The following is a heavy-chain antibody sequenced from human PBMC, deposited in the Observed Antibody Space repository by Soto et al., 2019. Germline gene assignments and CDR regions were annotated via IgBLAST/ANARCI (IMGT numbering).Heavy chain of an antibody. CDR3: AGPPELTRIYYYSAMDV. J-gene: IGHJ6*02. CDR1: GGTFSSYA. D-gene: IGHD1-7*01. CDR2: IIPIFGTA. Sequence: QVQLVQSGAEVKKPGSSVKVSCKASGGTFSSYAISWVRQAPGQGLEWMGGIIPIFGTANYAQKFQGRDTITADESTSTAYMELSSMRSEDTAVYYCAGPPELTRIYYYSAMDVWGQGTTVTVSS. V-gene: IGHV1-69*12.